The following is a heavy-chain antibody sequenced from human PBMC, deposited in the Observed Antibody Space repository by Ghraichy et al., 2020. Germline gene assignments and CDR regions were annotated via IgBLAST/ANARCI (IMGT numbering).Heavy chain of an antibody. V-gene: IGHV4-4*02. CDR3: ASGNYGDSVYYMDV. CDR2: IYHSGST. Sequence: SETLSLTCAVSGASISSTNWWNWVRQPPGKGLQWIGEIYHSGSTNYNPSLKSRVTISVDKSKNQFSLKLSSVTAADTAVYYCASGNYGDSVYYMDVWGKGTTVTVSS. D-gene: IGHD4-17*01. CDR1: GASISSTNW. J-gene: IGHJ6*03.